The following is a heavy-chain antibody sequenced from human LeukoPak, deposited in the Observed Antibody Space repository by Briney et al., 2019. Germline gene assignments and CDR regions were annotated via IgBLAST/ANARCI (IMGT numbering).Heavy chain of an antibody. J-gene: IGHJ4*02. V-gene: IGHV3-7*02. CDR2: IKQDGSEK. CDR3: ARARFGYNRGPFDY. Sequence: GGSLRLSCAASGFTFSSYWMSWVRQAPGKGLEWVANIKQDGSEKNYVDSVKGRFTISRDNSKNTLYLQMNSLRPEDTAVYYCARARFGYNRGPFDYWGQGILVTVSS. CDR1: GFTFSSYW. D-gene: IGHD5-24*01.